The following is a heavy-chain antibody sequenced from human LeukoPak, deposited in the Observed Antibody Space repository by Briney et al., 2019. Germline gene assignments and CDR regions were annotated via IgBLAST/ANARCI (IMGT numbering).Heavy chain of an antibody. CDR2: ISSSSSYI. Sequence: ETLSLSCAASGFTFSSYSMNWVRQAPGKGLEWVSSISSSSSYIYYADSVKGRFTISRDNAKNSLYLQMNSLRAEDTAVYYCARGLSGWHFDYWGQGTLVTVSS. D-gene: IGHD6-19*01. CDR1: GFTFSSYS. J-gene: IGHJ4*02. V-gene: IGHV3-21*01. CDR3: ARGLSGWHFDY.